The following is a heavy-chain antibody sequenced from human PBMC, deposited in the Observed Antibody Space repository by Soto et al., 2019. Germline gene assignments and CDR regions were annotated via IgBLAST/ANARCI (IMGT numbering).Heavy chain of an antibody. CDR1: GFTFSSYA. D-gene: IGHD4-17*01. CDR3: ARNLDTVTTWSWFDP. CDR2: ISYDGSNK. J-gene: IGHJ5*02. Sequence: QVQLVESGGGVVQPGRSLRLSCAASGFTFSSYAMHWVRQAPGKGLEWVAVISYDGSNKYYADSVKGRFTISRDNSKNTLYLQMNSLRAEDTAVYYCARNLDTVTTWSWFDPLGQGPLVTVSS. V-gene: IGHV3-30-3*01.